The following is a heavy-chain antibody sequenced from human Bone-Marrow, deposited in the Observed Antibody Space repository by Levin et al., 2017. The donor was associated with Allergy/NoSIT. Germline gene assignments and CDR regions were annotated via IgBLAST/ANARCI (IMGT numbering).Heavy chain of an antibody. CDR3: ARYNCSGGGCFPVSAYNH. J-gene: IGHJ5*02. V-gene: IGHV3-49*03. CDR1: GFTFGDYP. CDR2: LRNRANGGTA. D-gene: IGHD2-15*01. Sequence: PGGSLRLSCKCSGFTFGDYPIGWFRQAPGKGLEFVGSLRNRANGGTAQYAASVKGRFTLSRDDSKSIAYLQMSGLKTEDTAVYFCARYNCSGGGCFPVSAYNHWGQGTLVTVSS.